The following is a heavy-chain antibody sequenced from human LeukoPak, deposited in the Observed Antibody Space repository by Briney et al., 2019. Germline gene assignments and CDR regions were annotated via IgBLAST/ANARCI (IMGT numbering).Heavy chain of an antibody. D-gene: IGHD3-22*01. J-gene: IGHJ1*01. Sequence: SVKVSCKASGGTFSSYAISWVRQAPGQGLGWMGGIIPIFGTANYAQKFQGRVTITADESTSTAYMELSSLRSEDTAVYYCASTTYYYDSSGYYYLEYFQHWGQGTLVTVSS. V-gene: IGHV1-69*13. CDR3: ASTTYYYDSSGYYYLEYFQH. CDR2: IIPIFGTA. CDR1: GGTFSSYA.